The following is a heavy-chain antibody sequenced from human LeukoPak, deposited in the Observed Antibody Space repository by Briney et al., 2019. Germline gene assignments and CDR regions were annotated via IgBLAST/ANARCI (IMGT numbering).Heavy chain of an antibody. Sequence: SETLSLTCAVSGYSISSGYYWGWIRRPPGKGLEWIGTIYHSGSTYYNPSLKSRVTISVDTSKNQFSLKLSSVTAADTAVYYCARDLIGGWYDYWGQGTLVTVSS. CDR2: IYHSGST. CDR3: ARDLIGGWYDY. CDR1: GYSISSGYY. J-gene: IGHJ4*02. V-gene: IGHV4-38-2*02. D-gene: IGHD6-19*01.